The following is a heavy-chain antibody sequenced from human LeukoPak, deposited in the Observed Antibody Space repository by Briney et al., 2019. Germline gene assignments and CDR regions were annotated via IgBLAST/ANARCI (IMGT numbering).Heavy chain of an antibody. CDR1: GFTFSSYG. V-gene: IGHV3-21*01. J-gene: IGHJ5*02. Sequence: GGSLRLSCAASGFTFSSYGMHWVRQAPGKGLEWVSSISSSSSYIYYADSVKGRFTISRDNAKNSLYLQMNSLRAEDTAVYYCARELGVVRFDPWGQGTLVTVSS. D-gene: IGHD2-2*01. CDR3: ARELGVVRFDP. CDR2: ISSSSSYI.